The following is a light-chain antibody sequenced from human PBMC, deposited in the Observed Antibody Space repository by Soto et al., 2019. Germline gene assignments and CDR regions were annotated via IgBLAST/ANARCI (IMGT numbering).Light chain of an antibody. CDR2: LGS. Sequence: AIQRTQSPSSLSASVGDRVTIPCRASQDIRSDLGWFQQKPGKAPKLLIYLGSNRASGVPDRFSGSGSGTDFTLKISRVEAEDVGVYYCMQPLQTPWTFGQGTKVDIK. CDR1: QDIRSD. CDR3: MQPLQTPWT. V-gene: IGKV1-6*01. J-gene: IGKJ1*01.